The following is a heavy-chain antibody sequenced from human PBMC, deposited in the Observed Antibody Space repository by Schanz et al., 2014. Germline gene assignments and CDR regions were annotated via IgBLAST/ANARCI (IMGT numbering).Heavy chain of an antibody. D-gene: IGHD6-19*01. J-gene: IGHJ4*02. V-gene: IGHV3-21*04. CDR1: GFTFSSYS. Sequence: VQLVESGGDVVQPGRSLRLSCAASGFTFSSYSLAWVRQAPGKGLEWVSFISTGRYLYYADSVKGRFTISRDNSRNTVYLQMNNVGVDDTATYYCVKTDAGWRFDYWGQGTLVIVSS. CDR3: VKTDAGWRFDY. CDR2: ISTGRYL.